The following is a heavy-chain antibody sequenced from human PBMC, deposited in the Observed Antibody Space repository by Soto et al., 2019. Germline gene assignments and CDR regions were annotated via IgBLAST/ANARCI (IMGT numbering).Heavy chain of an antibody. D-gene: IGHD2-21*02. V-gene: IGHV4-30-4*01. CDR1: GGSISSGAYY. CDR2: IYYSGST. J-gene: IGHJ4*02. CDR3: ASGPHCGGDCCYFDY. Sequence: QVQLQESGPGLVKPSQTLSLTCTVSGGSISSGAYYWSWIRQPPGKGLEWIGYIYYSGSTYYNPSLKRRLTISVDTSKNQFSLKLSSVTAADTAVYYCASGPHCGGDCCYFDYWGQGTLVTVSS.